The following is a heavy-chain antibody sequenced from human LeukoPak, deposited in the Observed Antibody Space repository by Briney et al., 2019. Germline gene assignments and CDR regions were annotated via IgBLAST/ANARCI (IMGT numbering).Heavy chain of an antibody. V-gene: IGHV3-23*01. CDR3: AKVRYDSSGYQSPYFDY. CDR1: GFAFSSYA. Sequence: GGSLRLSCTASGFAFSSYAMSWVRQAPGVGLEWVSAIDGGGGRTWHADSVRGRFTISRDNSKNTLYLQMNSLRAEDTAVYYCAKVRYDSSGYQSPYFDYWGQGILVTVSS. D-gene: IGHD3-22*01. J-gene: IGHJ4*02. CDR2: IDGGGGRT.